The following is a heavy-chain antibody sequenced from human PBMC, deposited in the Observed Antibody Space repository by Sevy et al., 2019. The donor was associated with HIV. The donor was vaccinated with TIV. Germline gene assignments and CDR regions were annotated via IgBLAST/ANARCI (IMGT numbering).Heavy chain of an antibody. D-gene: IGHD3-3*01. J-gene: IGHJ4*02. CDR3: ARGKHVSDYYGSFDY. V-gene: IGHV3-53*01. Sequence: GGSLRLSCAVSGFTVSSNFMSWVRQAPGKGLEWVSVIWLGGTTYYADSVKGRFTISRDNSKNTVYLHMNSRRAEDTAVYSCARGKHVSDYYGSFDYWGQGTLVTVSS. CDR1: GFTVSSNF. CDR2: IWLGGTT.